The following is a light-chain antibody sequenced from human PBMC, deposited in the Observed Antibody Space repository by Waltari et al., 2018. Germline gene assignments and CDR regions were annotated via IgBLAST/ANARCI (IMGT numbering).Light chain of an antibody. CDR2: AVS. J-gene: IGLJ3*02. CDR1: SSDIGTYNY. Sequence: QSALTQPASVSGSPGQSFTISCTGTSSDIGTYNYVSWYQQHPGKAPKLMIYAVSNRPSGVSNRFSASKSGNTASLTISGLQAEDEADYYCSSYTSTDTWVFGGGTKLTVL. CDR3: SSYTSTDTWV. V-gene: IGLV2-14*03.